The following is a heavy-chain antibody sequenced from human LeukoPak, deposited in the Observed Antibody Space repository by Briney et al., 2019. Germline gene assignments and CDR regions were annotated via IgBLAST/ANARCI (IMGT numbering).Heavy chain of an antibody. CDR1: GFTFSSYA. J-gene: IGHJ4*02. CDR2: INSAGST. V-gene: IGHV3-23*01. Sequence: TGGSLRLSCAASGFTFSSYAMSWVRQAPGKGLEWVSAINSAGSTYYGDSVRGRFTISRDNSKNVLHLQMNSLSAEDTALYYCAKDQNTVATAPFDYWGLGTLVTVSS. CDR3: AKDQNTVATAPFDY. D-gene: IGHD4-17*01.